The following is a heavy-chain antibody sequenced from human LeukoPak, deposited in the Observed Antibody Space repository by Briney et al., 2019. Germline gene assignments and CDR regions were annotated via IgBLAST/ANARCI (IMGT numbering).Heavy chain of an antibody. V-gene: IGHV3-66*01. CDR2: IYSGGST. J-gene: IGHJ4*02. Sequence: GGSLRLSCAASGFTVSSNYMSWVRQAPGKGLEWVSVIYSGGSTYYADSVKGRFTISRDNSKNTPYLQINSLRAEDTAVYYFSRVDYYDSSWREYYFDYWGEGNLVTVSS. CDR3: SRVDYYDSSWREYYFDY. CDR1: GFTVSSNY. D-gene: IGHD3-22*01.